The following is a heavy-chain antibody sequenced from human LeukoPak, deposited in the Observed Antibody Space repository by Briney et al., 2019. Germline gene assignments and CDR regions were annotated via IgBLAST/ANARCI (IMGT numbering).Heavy chain of an antibody. J-gene: IGHJ3*01. V-gene: IGHV1-2*02. D-gene: IGHD3-3*01. CDR3: ARATGITIFGVVRV. CDR2: INPNSGGT. CDR1: GYTFTGYY. Sequence: ASVKVSCKASGYTFTGYYMHWVRQAPGQGLEWMRWINPNSGGTNYAQKFQGRVTMTRVTSISTAYMELSRLRSDDTAVYYCARATGITIFGVVRVLGQGTMVTVSS.